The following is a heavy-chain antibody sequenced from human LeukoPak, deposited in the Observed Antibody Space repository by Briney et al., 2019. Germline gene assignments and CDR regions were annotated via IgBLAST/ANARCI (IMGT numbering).Heavy chain of an antibody. J-gene: IGHJ4*02. CDR2: INHSGST. V-gene: IGHV4-34*01. Sequence: SETLSLTCAVYGGSFSGYYWSWIRQPPGKGLEWIGEINHSGSTNYNPSLKGRVTISVDTSKNQFSLKLSSVTAADTAVYYCARRPYSSSSEGIDYWGQGTLVTVSS. CDR3: ARRPYSSSSEGIDY. CDR1: GGSFSGYY. D-gene: IGHD6-6*01.